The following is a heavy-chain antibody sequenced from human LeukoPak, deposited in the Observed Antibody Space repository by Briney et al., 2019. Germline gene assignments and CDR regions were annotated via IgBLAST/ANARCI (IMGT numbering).Heavy chain of an antibody. CDR2: IHPSGGST. CDR1: GYTFSSYY. V-gene: IGHV1-46*01. Sequence: ASVKVSCKASGYTFSSYYVHWVRQAPGQGLEWMGIIHPSGGSTTYAQKFQGRVTMTRDTSTSTVYMELSSLRSEDTAVYYCARGGRDGYTLYPFDYWGQGTLVTVS. CDR3: ARGGRDGYTLYPFDY. J-gene: IGHJ4*02. D-gene: IGHD5-24*01.